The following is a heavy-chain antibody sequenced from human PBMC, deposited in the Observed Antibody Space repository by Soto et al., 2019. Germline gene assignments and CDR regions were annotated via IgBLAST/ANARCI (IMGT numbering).Heavy chain of an antibody. CDR2: ISYDGNIK. CDR3: ARAGYCSGGRCYSPYYYYYGMDV. D-gene: IGHD2-15*01. Sequence: QAQLVESGGGVVQPGRSLRLSCGASAFSFSHYAMHWVRQAPGKGLECVAVISYDGNIKRYADSVKGRFTISRDNSEKTLYLQMNSLRPEDTAVYYCARAGYCSGGRCYSPYYYYYGMDVWGQGTTVTVSS. CDR1: AFSFSHYA. J-gene: IGHJ6*02. V-gene: IGHV3-30-3*01.